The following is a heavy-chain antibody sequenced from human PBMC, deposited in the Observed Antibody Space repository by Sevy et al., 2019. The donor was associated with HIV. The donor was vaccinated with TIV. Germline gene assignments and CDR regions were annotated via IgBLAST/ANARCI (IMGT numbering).Heavy chain of an antibody. CDR1: GFTFSSYS. CDR2: ISGISNYI. V-gene: IGHV3-21*06. CDR3: ARNGCSITSCLTADAFDI. Sequence: GGSLRLSCAASGFTFSSYSMNWVRQAPGKGLEWVSSISGISNYIYYADSVKGRFTIARDNAKSSLYLQMNSLRAKETAVYYCARNGCSITSCLTADAFDIWGQGTLVTVSS. D-gene: IGHD2-2*01. J-gene: IGHJ3*02.